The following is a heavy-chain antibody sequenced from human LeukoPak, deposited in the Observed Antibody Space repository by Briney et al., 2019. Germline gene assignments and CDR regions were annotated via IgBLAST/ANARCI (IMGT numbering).Heavy chain of an antibody. Sequence: PSETLSLTCTVSGGSISSYYWSWIRQPPGKGLEWIGYIYYSGSTNYNPSLKSRVTISVDTSKNQFSLKPSSVTAADTAVYYCAGLRFLAPRFWGQGTLVTVSS. D-gene: IGHD3-3*01. V-gene: IGHV4-59*01. J-gene: IGHJ4*02. CDR2: IYYSGST. CDR1: GGSISSYY. CDR3: AGLRFLAPRF.